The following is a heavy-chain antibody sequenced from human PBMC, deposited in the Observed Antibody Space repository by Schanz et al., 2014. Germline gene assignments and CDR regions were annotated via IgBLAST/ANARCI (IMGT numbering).Heavy chain of an antibody. CDR3: ARPIYDLWSGSFDY. J-gene: IGHJ4*02. D-gene: IGHD3-3*01. V-gene: IGHV3-30*04. CDR2: ISYDGNNQ. Sequence: VQLLESGGGLVQPGGSLRLSCAASGFTFSNFAMHWVRQAPGKGLEWVAFISYDGNNQYYADSVKGRFTISRDNSKNTLYLQMNSLRAEDTAVYYCARPIYDLWSGSFDYWGQGTLVTVSS. CDR1: GFTFSNFA.